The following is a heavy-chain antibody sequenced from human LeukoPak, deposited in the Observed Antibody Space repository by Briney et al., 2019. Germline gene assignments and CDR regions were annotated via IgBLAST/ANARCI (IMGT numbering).Heavy chain of an antibody. CDR2: ISYDGSNK. Sequence: GGSLRLSCAASGFTFSSYGMHWVRQAPGKGLEWVAVISYDGSNKYYADSVKGRFTISRDNSKNTLYLQMNSLRAEDTAVYYCAKDLISGYSYVIDYWGQGTLVTVSS. V-gene: IGHV3-30*18. D-gene: IGHD5-18*01. CDR1: GFTFSSYG. J-gene: IGHJ4*02. CDR3: AKDLISGYSYVIDY.